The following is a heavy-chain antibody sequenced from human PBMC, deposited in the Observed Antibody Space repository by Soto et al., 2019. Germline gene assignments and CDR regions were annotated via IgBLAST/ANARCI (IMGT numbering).Heavy chain of an antibody. V-gene: IGHV4-59*05. Sequence: SETLSLTSTVSGVNISSYDWSWIRQPPGKGLEWIGSIYYSGSTYYNPSLKSRVTISVDTSKNQFSLKLSSVTAADTAVYYCAREAAAGHYMDVWGKGTTVTVSS. CDR3: AREAAAGHYMDV. J-gene: IGHJ6*03. D-gene: IGHD6-13*01. CDR1: GVNISSYD. CDR2: IYYSGST.